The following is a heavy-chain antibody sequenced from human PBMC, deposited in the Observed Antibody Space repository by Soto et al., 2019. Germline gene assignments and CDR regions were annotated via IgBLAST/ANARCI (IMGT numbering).Heavy chain of an antibody. D-gene: IGHD3-10*01. V-gene: IGHV3-30*18. CDR2: ISYDGSNK. Sequence: GGSLRLSCAASGFPFSSYGMHWVRQAPGKGLEWVAVISYDGSNKYYADSVKGRFTISRDNSKNTLYLQMNSLRAEDTAVYYCAKDSATYYYGSGSFDYLGQGTLVTVSS. CDR3: AKDSATYYYGSGSFDY. CDR1: GFPFSSYG. J-gene: IGHJ4*02.